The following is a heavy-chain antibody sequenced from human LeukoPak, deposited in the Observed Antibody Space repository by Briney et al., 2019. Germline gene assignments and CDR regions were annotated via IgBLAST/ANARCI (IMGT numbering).Heavy chain of an antibody. CDR2: IYYSGST. CDR1: GGSISSYY. Sequence: PSETPSLTCTVSGGSISSYYWSWIRQPPGKGLEWIGYIYYSGSTNYNPSLKSRVTISVDTSKNQFSLKLSSVTAADTAVYYCARASGSSWYYVDRYGMDVWGQGTTVRLL. CDR3: ARASGSSWYYVDRYGMDV. V-gene: IGHV4-59*01. J-gene: IGHJ6*02. D-gene: IGHD6-13*01.